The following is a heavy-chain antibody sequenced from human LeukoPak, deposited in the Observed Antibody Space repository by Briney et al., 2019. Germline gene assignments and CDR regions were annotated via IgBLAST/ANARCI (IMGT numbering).Heavy chain of an antibody. CDR2: IYYSGST. V-gene: IGHV4-39*07. D-gene: IGHD3-22*01. Sequence: SETLFLTCTVSGGSISSSSYYWGWIRQPPGKGLEWIGSIYYSGSTYYNPSLKSRVTISVDTSKNQFSLKLSSVTAADTAVYYCARSYSSGYLFDYWGQGTLVTVSS. CDR1: GGSISSSSYY. CDR3: ARSYSSGYLFDY. J-gene: IGHJ4*02.